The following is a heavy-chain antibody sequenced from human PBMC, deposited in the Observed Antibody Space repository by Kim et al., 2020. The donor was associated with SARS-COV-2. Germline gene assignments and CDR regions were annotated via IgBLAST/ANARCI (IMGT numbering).Heavy chain of an antibody. CDR2: IYQSGST. D-gene: IGHD2-2*01. J-gene: IGHJ4*02. Sequence: SETLSLTCAVSGGSISSSNWWSWVRQPPGKGLEWIGEIYQSGSTDYNPSLRSRVTMSVDQSENQFSLKLRSVTAADTAVYFCARDGGREMGASTSIRMVYWGQGTLVTVSS. V-gene: IGHV4-4*02. CDR1: GGSISSSNW. CDR3: ARDGGREMGASTSIRMVY.